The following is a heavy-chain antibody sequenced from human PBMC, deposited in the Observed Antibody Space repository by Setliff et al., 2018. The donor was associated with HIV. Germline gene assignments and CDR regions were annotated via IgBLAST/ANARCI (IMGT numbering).Heavy chain of an antibody. CDR1: GFTFGEYA. V-gene: IGHV3-49*03. CDR3: SRGIRSGYDPYYFDN. CDR2: IRSELYGATT. J-gene: IGHJ4*02. Sequence: PGGSLRLSCTASGFTFGEYAMNWFRQPPGKGLEWVGFIRSELYGATTEFAASVQGRFTISRDDSKSLAFLQMNSLKTEDTAVYYCSRGIRSGYDPYYFDNWGQGTLVTVSS. D-gene: IGHD5-12*01.